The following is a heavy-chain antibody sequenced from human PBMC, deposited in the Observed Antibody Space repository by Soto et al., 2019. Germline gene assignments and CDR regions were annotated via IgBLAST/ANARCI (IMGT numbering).Heavy chain of an antibody. D-gene: IGHD6-19*01. V-gene: IGHV4-59*01. Sequence: SETLSLTCTVSGGSMSCSYWSWIRQCPGKGLEWIAFIYYTGSPEYNPSLNSRVTISLDTSKNQFSLKLSAVTAADTAVYYCARGGWYLDYWGQGTLVTVSS. CDR1: GGSMSCSY. CDR3: ARGGWYLDY. J-gene: IGHJ4*02. CDR2: IYYTGSP.